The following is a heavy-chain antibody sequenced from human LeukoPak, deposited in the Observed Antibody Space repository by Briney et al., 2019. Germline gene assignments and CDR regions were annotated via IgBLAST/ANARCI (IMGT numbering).Heavy chain of an antibody. V-gene: IGHV3-7*01. D-gene: IGHD3-22*01. CDR1: GFTFNSYF. J-gene: IGHJ3*02. CDR2: IKQDGSEM. CDR3: ASSYFDNSLHAYDI. Sequence: GGSLRLSCAASGFTFNSYFMHWVRQAPGKGLEWVANIKQDGSEMYYVDSVKGRFTISRDNTKNSLFLHMSSLRAEDTAVYFCASSYFDNSLHAYDIWGQGTMVTVSS.